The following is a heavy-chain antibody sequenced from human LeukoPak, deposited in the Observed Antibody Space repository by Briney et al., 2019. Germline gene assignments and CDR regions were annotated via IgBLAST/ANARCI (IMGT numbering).Heavy chain of an antibody. CDR1: GFTFSSYA. CDR3: AKASLSGWHPINWFDP. D-gene: IGHD6-19*01. CDR2: ISGSGGST. V-gene: IGHV3-23*01. J-gene: IGHJ5*02. Sequence: PGGSLRLSCAASGFTFSSYAMSWVRQAPGKGLEWVSAISGSGGSTHYADSVKGRFTISRDNSKNTLYLQMNSLRAEDTAVYYCAKASLSGWHPINWFDPWGQGTLVTVSS.